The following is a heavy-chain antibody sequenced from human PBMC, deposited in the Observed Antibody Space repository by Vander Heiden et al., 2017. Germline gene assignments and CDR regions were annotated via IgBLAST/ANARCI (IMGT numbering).Heavy chain of an antibody. CDR2: ISSSSSYI. D-gene: IGHD6-19*01. V-gene: IGHV3-21*01. Sequence: DVQLVESGGGLVKPGGSLRLSCAASGFTFSSYSMNWVRQAPGKGLEWVSSISSSSSYIYYADSLKGRFTISRDNAKNSLYLQMNSLRAEDTAVYYCASSPQGWQPFDYWGQGTLVTVSS. J-gene: IGHJ4*02. CDR3: ASSPQGWQPFDY. CDR1: GFTFSSYS.